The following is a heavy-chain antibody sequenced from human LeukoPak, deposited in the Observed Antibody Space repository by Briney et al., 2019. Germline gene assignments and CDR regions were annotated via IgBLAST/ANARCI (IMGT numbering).Heavy chain of an antibody. J-gene: IGHJ4*02. V-gene: IGHV1-69*04. Sequence: ASVKVSCKASGGTFSSYAISWVRQAPGQGLEWMGRIIPILGIANYAQKFQGRVTNTADKSTSTAYMELSSLRSEDTAVYYCARDGGHYCDSSGNFDYWGQGTLVTVSS. D-gene: IGHD3-22*01. CDR3: ARDGGHYCDSSGNFDY. CDR2: IIPILGIA. CDR1: GGTFSSYA.